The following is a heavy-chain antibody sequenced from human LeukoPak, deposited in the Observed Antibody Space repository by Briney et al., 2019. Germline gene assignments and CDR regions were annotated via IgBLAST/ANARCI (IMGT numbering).Heavy chain of an antibody. D-gene: IGHD3-9*01. Sequence: GASVKVSCKPSGYTFTSYDINWVRQATGQGLEWMGWMHPNRGNTGYAQTFQGRVTMTRNTSISTAYMEQSSLSSEDTAVYYCTRGTRYDILSGYRHRWFDPWGQGTLVTVSS. J-gene: IGHJ5*02. CDR3: TRGTRYDILSGYRHRWFDP. CDR1: GYTFTSYD. CDR2: MHPNRGNT. V-gene: IGHV1-8*01.